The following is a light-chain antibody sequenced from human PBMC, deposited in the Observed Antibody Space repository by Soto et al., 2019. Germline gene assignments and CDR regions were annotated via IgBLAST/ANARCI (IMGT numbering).Light chain of an antibody. CDR3: SSYTSSGTWV. J-gene: IGLJ3*02. V-gene: IGLV2-18*02. CDR1: SSDVGSYNR. CDR2: KVS. Sequence: QSALTQPPSLSGSPGQSVNISCTGTSSDVGSYNRVSWYQQPPGTAPKLMICKVSNRPSGVPDRFSVSKSGNTASLTISGPQAEDEADYYCSSYTSSGTWVFGGGTKLTVL.